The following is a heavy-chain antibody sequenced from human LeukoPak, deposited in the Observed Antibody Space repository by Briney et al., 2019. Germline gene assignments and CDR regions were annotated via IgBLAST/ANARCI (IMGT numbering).Heavy chain of an antibody. V-gene: IGHV1-69*13. J-gene: IGHJ4*02. CDR2: IIPIFGTA. CDR1: GGTLSSYA. CDR3: ARVRSNDYVWGTLSYYFDY. Sequence: ASVKVSCKASGGTLSSYAISWVRQAPGQGLEWMGGIIPIFGTANYAQKFQGRVTITADESTSTAYMELSSLRSEDTAVYYCARVRSNDYVWGTLSYYFDYWGQGTLVTVSS. D-gene: IGHD3-16*01.